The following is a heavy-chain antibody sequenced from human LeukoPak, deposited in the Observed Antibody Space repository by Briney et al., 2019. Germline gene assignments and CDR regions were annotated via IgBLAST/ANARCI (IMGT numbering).Heavy chain of an antibody. CDR3: ARTAVGPTFDY. Sequence: SETLSLTCTVSSDSISGYYWSWIRQPPGKGLEWIGHIYSSGSTNYNPSLKSRVIISVDTSKNQFSLNLSSVTAADTAVYYCARTAVGPTFDYWGQGTLVTVSS. CDR1: SDSISGYY. D-gene: IGHD6-13*01. V-gene: IGHV4-59*08. J-gene: IGHJ4*02. CDR2: IYSSGST.